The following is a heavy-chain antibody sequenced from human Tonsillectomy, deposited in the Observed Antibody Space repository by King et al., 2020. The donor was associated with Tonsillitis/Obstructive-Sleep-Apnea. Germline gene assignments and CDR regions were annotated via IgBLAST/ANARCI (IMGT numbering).Heavy chain of an antibody. CDR3: AKELSGSSSSWYHFDY. D-gene: IGHD6-13*01. Sequence: VQLVESGGGLVQPGVSLRLSCAASGFTFSNSAMTLVRQAPGKGLESVSAISGSGDITYYADSVKGRFTISRDNSKNTLYLQMNSLRAEDTDVYYCAKELSGSSSSWYHFDYWGQGKLVTVAS. CDR2: ISGSGDIT. CDR1: GFTFSNSA. V-gene: IGHV3-23*04. J-gene: IGHJ4*02.